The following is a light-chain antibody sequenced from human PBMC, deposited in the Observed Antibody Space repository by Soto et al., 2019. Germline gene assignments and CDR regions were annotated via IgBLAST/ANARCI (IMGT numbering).Light chain of an antibody. CDR3: QQRSNWPST. V-gene: IGKV3-11*01. J-gene: IGKJ5*01. Sequence: ESVLTQFPATLSFSPGERATLSCRASQSVSSYLAWYQQKPGQAPRLLIYDASNRATGIPARFSGSGSGTDFTLTISSLEPEDFAVYYCQQRSNWPSTFGQGTRLEI. CDR1: QSVSSY. CDR2: DAS.